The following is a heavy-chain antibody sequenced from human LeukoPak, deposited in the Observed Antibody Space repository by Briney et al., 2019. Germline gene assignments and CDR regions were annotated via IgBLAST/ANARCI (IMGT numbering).Heavy chain of an antibody. CDR3: ARTLYSSGEFDY. CDR2: INPSGGGT. Sequence: ASVKVSCKASGYTFTSYYMHWVRQAPGQGLEWMGIINPSGGGTSYAQKFQGRVTMTGDTSTSTVYMELSSLRSEDTAVYYCARTLYSSGEFDYWGQGTLVTVSS. J-gene: IGHJ4*02. CDR1: GYTFTSYY. V-gene: IGHV1-46*01. D-gene: IGHD6-19*01.